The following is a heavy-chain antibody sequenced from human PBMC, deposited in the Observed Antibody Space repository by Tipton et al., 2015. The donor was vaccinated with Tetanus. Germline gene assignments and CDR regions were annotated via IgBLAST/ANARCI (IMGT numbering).Heavy chain of an antibody. J-gene: IGHJ4*02. D-gene: IGHD6-6*01. CDR1: GGSVSNSDNW. V-gene: IGHV4-4*01. Sequence: TLSLTCTVSGGSVSNSDNWWSWVRQSPGTGLEWIGEIYHSGTTNYNPSLKSRVTISVDKSKKQFSLKLTSVTVADTAVYFCARYQDRTSSRYFDYWGQGTLVTVSS. CDR2: IYHSGTT. CDR3: ARYQDRTSSRYFDY.